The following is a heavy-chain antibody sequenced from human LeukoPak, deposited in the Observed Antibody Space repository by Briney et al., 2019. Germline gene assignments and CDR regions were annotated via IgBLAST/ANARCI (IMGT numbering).Heavy chain of an antibody. J-gene: IGHJ4*02. CDR2: IYYSGST. CDR3: ARRASGWFFDY. D-gene: IGHD6-19*01. Sequence: SETLSLTCTVSGGSISSSSYYWGWIRQPPGKGLEWIGSIYYSGSTYYNPSLKSRVTISVDTSKNQFSLKLSSATAADTAVYYCARRASGWFFDYWGQGTLVTVSS. V-gene: IGHV4-39*01. CDR1: GGSISSSSYY.